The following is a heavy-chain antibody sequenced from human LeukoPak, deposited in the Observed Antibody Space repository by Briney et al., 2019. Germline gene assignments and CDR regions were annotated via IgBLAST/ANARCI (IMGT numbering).Heavy chain of an antibody. Sequence: SETLSLTCAVYSGSFSGYYCTWFRQPPGKGLEWIGEFNHNWGAKYNPSLKSRVTISVDTSKNHLSLSLNSVTAADTAVYYCAASLWFGIYPDYWGQGSLVTVSS. D-gene: IGHD3-10*01. CDR2: FNHNWGA. V-gene: IGHV4-34*01. J-gene: IGHJ4*02. CDR1: SGSFSGYY. CDR3: AASLWFGIYPDY.